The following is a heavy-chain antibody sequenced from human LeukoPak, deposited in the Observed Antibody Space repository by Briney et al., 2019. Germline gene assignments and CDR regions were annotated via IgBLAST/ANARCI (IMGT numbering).Heavy chain of an antibody. CDR3: ASVGSAWNFDY. V-gene: IGHV3-15*01. D-gene: IGHD6-25*01. J-gene: IGHJ4*02. CDR2: IKSKRDGGTI. CDR1: GFTFTNAW. Sequence: KAGGSLRLSCAASGFTFTNAWMPWVRQAPGEGLEWVGRIKSKRDGGTIDYAAPVKGRFTISRDDSKDTLYLQMNNLKIEDAAIYYCASVGSAWNFDYWGQGTLVTVSS.